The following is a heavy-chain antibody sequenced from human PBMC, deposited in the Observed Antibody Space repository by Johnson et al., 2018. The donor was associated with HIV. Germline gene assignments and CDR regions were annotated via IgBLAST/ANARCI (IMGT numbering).Heavy chain of an antibody. CDR2: ISGSGGST. J-gene: IGHJ3*02. CDR1: GFTFSSYA. Sequence: VQLVESGGGVVQPGRSLRLPCAASGFTFSSYAMSWVRQAPGKGLEWVSAISGSGGSTYYADSVKGRFTISRANSKNTLYLQLTSLRAEDTAVYYCAKAIGGHDAFEIWGQGTMVTVSS. D-gene: IGHD3-16*01. V-gene: IGHV3-23*04. CDR3: AKAIGGHDAFEI.